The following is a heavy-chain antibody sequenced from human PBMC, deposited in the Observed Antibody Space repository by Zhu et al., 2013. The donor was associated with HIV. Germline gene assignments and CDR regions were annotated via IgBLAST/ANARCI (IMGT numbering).Heavy chain of an antibody. V-gene: IGHV1-2*02. CDR1: GYTFTAYF. CDR3: SRGGAFDY. CDR2: ISPNSGDT. J-gene: IGHJ4*02. Sequence: QVQLVQSGAEVKKPGASVKVSCKASGYTFTAYFIHWVRQAPGQGLEWMGWISPNSGDTNYAQKFQGRVTMTRDTSISTAYMELSRLESDDTAVYFCSRGGAFDYWGQGALVTVSS.